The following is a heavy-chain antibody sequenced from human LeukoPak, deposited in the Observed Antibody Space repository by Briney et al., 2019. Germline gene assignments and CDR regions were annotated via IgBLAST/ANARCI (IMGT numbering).Heavy chain of an antibody. J-gene: IGHJ4*02. CDR2: INWNGGST. CDR1: GFTFSSYS. Sequence: GGSLRLSCAASGFTFSSYSMNWVRQAPGKGLEWVSGINWNGGSTGYADSVKGRFTISRDNAKNSLYLQMNSLRAEDTALYFCARDEYTSGGGHWGQGTLVTVSS. CDR3: ARDEYTSGGGH. V-gene: IGHV3-20*04. D-gene: IGHD6-19*01.